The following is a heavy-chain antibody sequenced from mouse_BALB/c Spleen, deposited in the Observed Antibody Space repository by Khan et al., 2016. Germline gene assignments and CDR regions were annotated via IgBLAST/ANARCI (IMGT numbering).Heavy chain of an antibody. CDR2: IWGDGTT. V-gene: IGHV2-6-7*01. CDR3: AREGWGYYAMDY. CDR1: GFSLIAYG. J-gene: IGHJ4*01. Sequence: VQLQESGPGLVAPSQSLSITCTVSGFSLIAYGVNWVRQPPGKSLEWLGMIWGDGTTDYNSALKSRLNITKDNSKSQVFLKMNSLQTDDTARYYCAREGWGYYAMDYWGQGTSVTVSS.